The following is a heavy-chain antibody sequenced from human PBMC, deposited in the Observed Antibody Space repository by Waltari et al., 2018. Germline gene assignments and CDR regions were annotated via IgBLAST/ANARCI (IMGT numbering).Heavy chain of an antibody. CDR2: FDPGDGDR. CDR3: ATGLITISGVTNDF. J-gene: IGHJ4*02. V-gene: IGHV1-24*01. D-gene: IGHD3-3*01. Sequence: QVQLIQSGAEVKKPGASLRVSCKASGHTLTELSIHWVRQAPGKGLEWMAGFDPGDGDRLYARAFQGRITMTEDTPADTAYLELSSLRSNDTAIYFCATGLITISGVTNDFWGQGTLVTVSS. CDR1: GHTLTELS.